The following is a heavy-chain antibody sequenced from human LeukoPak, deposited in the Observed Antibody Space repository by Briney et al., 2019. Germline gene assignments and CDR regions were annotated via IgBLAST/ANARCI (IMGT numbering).Heavy chain of an antibody. Sequence: QAGGSLRLSCAASGFTFSSYSMNWVRQAPGKGLEWVSYISSSSSTIYYADPVKGRFTISRDNAKNSLYLQMNSLRDEDTAVYYCARDRKYYYDSSGYPIAAFDIWGQGTMVTVSS. V-gene: IGHV3-48*02. J-gene: IGHJ3*02. CDR1: GFTFSSYS. D-gene: IGHD3-22*01. CDR2: ISSSSSTI. CDR3: ARDRKYYYDSSGYPIAAFDI.